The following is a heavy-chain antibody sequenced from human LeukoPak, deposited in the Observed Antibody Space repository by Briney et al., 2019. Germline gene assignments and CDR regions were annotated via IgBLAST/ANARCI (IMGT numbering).Heavy chain of an antibody. D-gene: IGHD4-11*01. Sequence: SSETLSLTCTVSGGSISSYYWSWIRQPAGKGLEWIGRIYTSGSTNYNPSLKSRVTMSVDTSKNQFSLKLSSVTAADTAVYYCARDVSDYTRAEWSIKWNWFGPWGQGTLVTVSS. J-gene: IGHJ5*02. CDR2: IYTSGST. CDR3: ARDVSDYTRAEWSIKWNWFGP. CDR1: GGSISSYY. V-gene: IGHV4-4*07.